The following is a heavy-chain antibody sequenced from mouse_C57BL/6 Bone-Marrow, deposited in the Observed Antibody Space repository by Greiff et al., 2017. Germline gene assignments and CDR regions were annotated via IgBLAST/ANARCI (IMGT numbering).Heavy chain of an antibody. Sequence: VQLQQSGAELVRPGASVTLSCKASGYTFTDYEMHWVKQTPVHGLEWIGAIDPETGGTAYNQKFKGKAILTADKSSSTAYMELRSLTSEDSAVYYCTSRCGYDWFDDWGQGTTLSVSS. D-gene: IGHD2-2*01. CDR3: TSRCGYDWFDD. J-gene: IGHJ2*01. CDR2: IDPETGGT. CDR1: GYTFTDYE. V-gene: IGHV1-15*01.